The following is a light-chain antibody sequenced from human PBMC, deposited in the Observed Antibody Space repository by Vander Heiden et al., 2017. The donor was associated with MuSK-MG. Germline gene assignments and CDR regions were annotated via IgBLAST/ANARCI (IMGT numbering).Light chain of an antibody. CDR2: AAS. J-gene: IGKJ2*01. CDR3: QQSDSTPLYT. Sequence: DIQMTQSPSSLSASVGDTVIITCRASQSIDTFLNWYQQKPGRAPKLLIYAASNLQSGVPSRFSGSGLGTDFTLTIGSLQLEDFATYYCQQSDSTPLYTFGRGTKLEIK. V-gene: IGKV1-39*01. CDR1: QSIDTF.